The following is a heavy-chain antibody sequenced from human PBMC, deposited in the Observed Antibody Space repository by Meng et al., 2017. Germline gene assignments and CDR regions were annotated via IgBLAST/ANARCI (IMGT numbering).Heavy chain of an antibody. D-gene: IGHD6-19*01. CDR1: GFTFSSYA. CDR2: ISSSGSTI. Sequence: GESLKISCAASGFTFSSYAVSWVRQAPGKGLEWVSYISSSGSTIYYADSVKGRFTISRDNAKNSLYLQMNSLRAEDTAVYYCARDSLAIAVAGRGLDYWGQGTLVTVSS. CDR3: ARDSLAIAVAGRGLDY. J-gene: IGHJ4*02. V-gene: IGHV3-48*03.